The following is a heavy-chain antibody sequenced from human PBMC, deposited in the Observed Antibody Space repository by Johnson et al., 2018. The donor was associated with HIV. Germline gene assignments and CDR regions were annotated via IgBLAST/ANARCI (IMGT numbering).Heavy chain of an antibody. Sequence: VQLVESGGGVVRPGGSLRLSCAASGFTFDDYGMSWVRQAPGKGLEWVSGINWNGGSTGYAGSVKGRFTISSDNAKNSLYLQMNSLRAEDTAVYYCASPRAVAGGGAFDIWGQGTMVTVSS. D-gene: IGHD6-19*01. CDR3: ASPRAVAGGGAFDI. CDR2: INWNGGST. J-gene: IGHJ3*02. V-gene: IGHV3-20*04. CDR1: GFTFDDYG.